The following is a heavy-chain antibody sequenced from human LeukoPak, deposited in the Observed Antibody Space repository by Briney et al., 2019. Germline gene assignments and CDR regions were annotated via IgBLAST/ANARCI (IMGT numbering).Heavy chain of an antibody. J-gene: IGHJ4*02. CDR2: INPNSGGT. CDR3: ARMFRYCSSTSCLPDSEC. CDR1: GCTFTDYY. D-gene: IGHD2-2*01. Sequence: ASVKVSCKGSGCTFTDYYIHRVGQAPGQGHEWMGWINPNSGGTNYAQKFQGRVTMTRDTSISTAYMELSRLRSDDTAVYYCARMFRYCSSTSCLPDSECWGQGTLVTVSS. V-gene: IGHV1-2*02.